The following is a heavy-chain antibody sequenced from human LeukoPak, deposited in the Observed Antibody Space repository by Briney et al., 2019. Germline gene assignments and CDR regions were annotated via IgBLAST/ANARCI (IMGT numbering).Heavy chain of an antibody. CDR3: ARGGDGPREDAFDI. D-gene: IGHD5-24*01. Sequence: ASVKVTCKASGYTFTSYDINWVRQATGQGLEWMGWMNPNSGNTGYAQKFQGRVTMTRNTSISTAYMELSSLRSEDTAVYYCARGGDGPREDAFDIWGQGTMVTVSS. J-gene: IGHJ3*02. V-gene: IGHV1-8*01. CDR2: MNPNSGNT. CDR1: GYTFTSYD.